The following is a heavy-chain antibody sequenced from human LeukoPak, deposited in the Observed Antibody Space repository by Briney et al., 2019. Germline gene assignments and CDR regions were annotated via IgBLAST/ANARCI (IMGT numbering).Heavy chain of an antibody. CDR2: INHSGST. V-gene: IGHV4-34*01. Sequence: SETLSLTCAVYGGSFSGYYWSWIRQPPGKGLEWIGEINHSGSTNYNPSLKSRVTISVDTSKNQFSLTLSSVTAADTAVYYCARGGYDILTGYLYYFDYWGQGTLVTVSS. D-gene: IGHD3-9*01. CDR1: GGSFSGYY. J-gene: IGHJ4*02. CDR3: ARGGYDILTGYLYYFDY.